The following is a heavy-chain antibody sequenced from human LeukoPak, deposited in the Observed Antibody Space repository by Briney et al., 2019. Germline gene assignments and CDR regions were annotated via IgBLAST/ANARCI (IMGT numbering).Heavy chain of an antibody. D-gene: IGHD2-21*01. CDR3: ARDCGHYFDY. CDR2: ISHSGTT. V-gene: IGHV4-38-2*02. Sequence: SETLSLTCAVSGYSISSGYYWGWIRQPPGKGLEWIASISHSGTTYYNPSLKSRVTISVDTSKNQFSLNLSSVTAADTAVYYCARDCGHYFDYWGQGTLVIVSS. CDR1: GYSISSGYY. J-gene: IGHJ4*02.